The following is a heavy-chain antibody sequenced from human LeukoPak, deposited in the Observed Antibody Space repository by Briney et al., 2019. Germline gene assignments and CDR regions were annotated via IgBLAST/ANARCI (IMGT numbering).Heavy chain of an antibody. J-gene: IGHJ4*02. CDR3: AKDLTYLGGLDY. D-gene: IGHD3-16*01. Sequence: GGSLRLSCAASGFTFSSYAMHWVRQAPGKGLEWVAVISYDGSNKYYADSVKGRFTISRDNSKNTLYLQMNSLRAEDTAVYYCAKDLTYLGGLDYWGQGTLVTVSS. CDR2: ISYDGSNK. V-gene: IGHV3-30-3*01. CDR1: GFTFSSYA.